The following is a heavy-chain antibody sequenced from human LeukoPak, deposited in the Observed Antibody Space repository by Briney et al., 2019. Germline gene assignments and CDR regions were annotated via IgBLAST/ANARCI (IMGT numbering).Heavy chain of an antibody. Sequence: PSETLSLTCTVSGGSVSSYYWSWIRQPPGKGLEWIGYIYYSGSTNYNPSLKSRVTISVDTSKNQFSLKLSSVTAADTAVYYCARVADSSSWYSHGVPFDIWGQGTMVTVSS. CDR2: IYYSGST. J-gene: IGHJ3*02. CDR3: ARVADSSSWYSHGVPFDI. V-gene: IGHV4-59*02. D-gene: IGHD6-13*01. CDR1: GGSVSSYY.